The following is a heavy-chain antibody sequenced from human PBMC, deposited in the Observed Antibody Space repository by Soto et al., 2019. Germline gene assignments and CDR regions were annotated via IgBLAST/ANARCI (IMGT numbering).Heavy chain of an antibody. J-gene: IGHJ6*02. CDR3: AKKVYSYGLYYYYYGMDV. D-gene: IGHD5-18*01. CDR1: GFTFSSYG. V-gene: IGHV3-30*18. CDR2: ISYDGSNK. Sequence: PGGSLRLSCAASGFTFSSYGMHWVRQAPGKGLEWVAVISYDGSNKYYADSVKGRFTISRDNSKNTLYLQMNSLRAEDTAVYYCAKKVYSYGLYYYYYGMDVWGQGTTVTVSS.